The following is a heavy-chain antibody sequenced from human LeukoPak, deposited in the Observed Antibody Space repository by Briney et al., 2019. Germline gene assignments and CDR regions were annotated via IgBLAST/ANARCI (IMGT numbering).Heavy chain of an antibody. Sequence: GGSLRLSCAASGFTFRSYAMSWVRQSPGKGLEWVSGMSGSGGSTYYADSVKGRFTISRDNSNNTLYLQMNRLRAEDTAVYFCAKNQDHFDWVGHDAFDIWGQGTMVTVSS. V-gene: IGHV3-23*01. J-gene: IGHJ3*02. CDR1: GFTFRSYA. CDR2: MSGSGGST. CDR3: AKNQDHFDWVGHDAFDI. D-gene: IGHD3-9*01.